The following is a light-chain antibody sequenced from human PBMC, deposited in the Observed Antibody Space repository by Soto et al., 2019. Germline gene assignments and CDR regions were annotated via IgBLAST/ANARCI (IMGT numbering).Light chain of an antibody. CDR1: SSSIGAGYD. CDR3: QSYDSSLSVVV. V-gene: IGLV1-40*01. CDR2: GNS. Sequence: VLTQPPSVSGAPGQRVTISCTGSSSSIGAGYDVHWYQQLPGTAPKLLIYGNSNRPSGVPDRFSGSKSGTSASLAITGLQAEDEADYYCQSYDSSLSVVVFGGGTQLTVL. J-gene: IGLJ2*01.